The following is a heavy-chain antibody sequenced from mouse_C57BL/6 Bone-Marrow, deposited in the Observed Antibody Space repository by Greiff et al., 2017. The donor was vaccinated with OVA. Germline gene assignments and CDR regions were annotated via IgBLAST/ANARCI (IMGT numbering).Heavy chain of an antibody. CDR2: INPNNGGT. CDR1: GYTFTDYN. CDR3: ARGTYGYDPFAY. V-gene: IGHV1-18*01. Sequence: EVQLQQSGPELVKPGASVKIPCKASGYTFTDYNMDWVKQSHGKSLEWIGDINPNNGGTIYNQKFKGKATLTVDKSSSTAYMELRSLTSEDTAVYYCARGTYGYDPFAYWGQGTLVTVSA. D-gene: IGHD2-2*01. J-gene: IGHJ3*01.